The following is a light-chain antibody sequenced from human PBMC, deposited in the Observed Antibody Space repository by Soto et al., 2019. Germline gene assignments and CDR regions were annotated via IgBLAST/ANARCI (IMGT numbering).Light chain of an antibody. CDR1: KLGDKY. V-gene: IGLV3-1*01. CDR2: QDS. CDR3: QAWDSSTAGVV. Sequence: SYELTQAPSVSVYPGQTASITCSGEKLGDKYACWYQQKPGQSPVLVIYQDSKRPSGIPERFSGSNSGNTATLTISGTQAMDEADYYCQAWDSSTAGVVFGGGTKLTVL. J-gene: IGLJ2*01.